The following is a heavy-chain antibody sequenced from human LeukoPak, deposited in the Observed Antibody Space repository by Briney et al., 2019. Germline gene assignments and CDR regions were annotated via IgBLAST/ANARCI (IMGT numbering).Heavy chain of an antibody. CDR2: MNPNSGNT. D-gene: IGHD2-2*01. J-gene: IGHJ6*02. CDR3: ARGGRCSSTSCYYYYGMDV. CDR1: GYTFTSYD. Sequence: ASVKVSCKASGYTFTSYDINWVRQATGQGLEWMGWMNPNSGNTGYAQKFQGRVTMTRNTSISTAYMELSSLRSEDTAVYYCARGGRCSSTSCYYYYGMDVWGQGTTVTVS. V-gene: IGHV1-8*01.